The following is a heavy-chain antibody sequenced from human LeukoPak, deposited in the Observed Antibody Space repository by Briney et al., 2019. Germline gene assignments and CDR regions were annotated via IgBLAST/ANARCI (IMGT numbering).Heavy chain of an antibody. J-gene: IGHJ6*02. CDR3: ARVPYARGYYYGMDV. CDR1: GGSISSYY. V-gene: IGHV4-59*01. CDR2: IYYSGST. Sequence: SETLSLTCTVSGGSISSYYWSWIRQPPGKGLEWIGYIYYSGSTNYNPSLKSRVTISVDTSKNQFSLKLSSVTAADTAVYCCARVPYARGYYYGMDVWGQGTTVTVSS. D-gene: IGHD3-16*01.